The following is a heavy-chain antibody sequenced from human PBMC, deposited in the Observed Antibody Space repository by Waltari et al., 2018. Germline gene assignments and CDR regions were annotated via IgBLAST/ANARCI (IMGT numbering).Heavy chain of an antibody. V-gene: IGHV4-34*01. J-gene: IGHJ4*02. D-gene: IGHD6-13*01. CDR3: ARGRAWIPPSSWYGVVLSY. Sequence: QVQLQQWGAGLLKPSETLSLTCAVYGGSFSGYYWSWIRQPPGKGLEWIGEINHSGSTNYNPALKSRVTISVDTSKNQFALKLSSVTAADTAVYYCARGRAWIPPSSWYGVVLSYWGQGTLVTVSS. CDR1: GGSFSGYY. CDR2: INHSGST.